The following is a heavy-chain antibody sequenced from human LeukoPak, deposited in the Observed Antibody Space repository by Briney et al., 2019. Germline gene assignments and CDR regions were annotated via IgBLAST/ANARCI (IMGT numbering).Heavy chain of an antibody. CDR1: GGSISSNNW. V-gene: IGHV4-4*02. CDR3: ARVNVNNWHSCDY. D-gene: IGHD1-1*01. Sequence: SETLSLTCAVSGGSISSNNWWAWVRQPPGKGLEWIGEIYHSGSPNYNPSLKSRVTISVDKSRNHFSLNLSSVTAADTAVYYCARVNVNNWHSCDYWGQGTLVTVSS. J-gene: IGHJ4*02. CDR2: IYHSGSP.